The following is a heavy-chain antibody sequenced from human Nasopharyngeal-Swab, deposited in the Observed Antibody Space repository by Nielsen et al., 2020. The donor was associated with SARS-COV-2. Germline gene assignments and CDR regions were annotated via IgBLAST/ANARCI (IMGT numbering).Heavy chain of an antibody. CDR1: GFTFSSYG. CDR2: MRYDGSNK. V-gene: IGHV3-30*02. Sequence: GESLKISCAASGFTFSSYGMHWVRQAPGKGLEWVAFMRYDGSNKYYADSVEGRFTISRDNSKNTLYLQMNSLRAEDTAVYYCAKDSGLLWFGISDYWGQGTLVTVSS. J-gene: IGHJ4*02. D-gene: IGHD3-10*01. CDR3: AKDSGLLWFGISDY.